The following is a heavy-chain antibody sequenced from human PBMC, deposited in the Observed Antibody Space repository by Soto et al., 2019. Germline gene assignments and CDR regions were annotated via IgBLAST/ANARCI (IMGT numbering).Heavy chain of an antibody. V-gene: IGHV3-9*01. Sequence: EVQLVESGGGLVQPGRSLRLSCAASGFTFDDYGMHWVRQAPGKGPEWVAGISWNSGNKGYAGAVKGRFTISSDNARNYLYLQMNSLRAEDTALYYCARTGESSGWKYYDYMDVWGKGTTVTVSS. CDR1: GFTFDDYG. CDR2: ISWNSGNK. D-gene: IGHD6-19*01. CDR3: ARTGESSGWKYYDYMDV. J-gene: IGHJ6*03.